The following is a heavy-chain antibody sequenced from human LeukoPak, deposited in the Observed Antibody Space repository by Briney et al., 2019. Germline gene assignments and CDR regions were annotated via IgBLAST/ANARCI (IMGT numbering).Heavy chain of an antibody. V-gene: IGHV3-21*01. D-gene: IGHD3-22*01. Sequence: GGSLRLSCAASGFTFSSYAMSWVRQAPGKGLEWVSSISSSSSYIYYADSVKGRFTISRDNAKNSLYLQMNSLRAEDTAVYYCAREARYYYDSSGYYEGDYWGQGTLVTVSS. J-gene: IGHJ4*02. CDR3: AREARYYYDSSGYYEGDY. CDR1: GFTFSSYA. CDR2: ISSSSSYI.